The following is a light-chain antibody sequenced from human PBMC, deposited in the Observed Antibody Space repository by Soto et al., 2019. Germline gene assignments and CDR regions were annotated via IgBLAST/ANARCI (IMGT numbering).Light chain of an antibody. CDR2: DAS. J-gene: IGKJ4*01. CDR3: QQRSSWPPT. Sequence: EIVLTQSPATVSLSPGERATLSCRASQSAGTFLAWYQQKPGQAPRLLIYDASTRDTGTPARFSGSGSGTDFTLTISSLEPEDFAVFYCQQRSSWPPTFGGGTKVEIK. CDR1: QSAGTF. V-gene: IGKV3-11*01.